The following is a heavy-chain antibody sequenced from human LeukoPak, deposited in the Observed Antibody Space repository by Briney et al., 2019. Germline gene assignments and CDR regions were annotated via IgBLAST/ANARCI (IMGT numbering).Heavy chain of an antibody. V-gene: IGHV4-34*01. J-gene: IGHJ6*02. CDR1: GGSFSVYY. Sequence: PSETLSLTCAVYGGSFSVYYWSWIRQPPGKGLEWIGEINHSGSTNYNPSLKSRVTISVDTSKNQFSLKLSSVTAADTAVYYCARGGRARPVVPAAIPYYYGMDVWGQGTTVTVSS. CDR2: INHSGST. D-gene: IGHD2-2*01. CDR3: ARGGRARPVVPAAIPYYYGMDV.